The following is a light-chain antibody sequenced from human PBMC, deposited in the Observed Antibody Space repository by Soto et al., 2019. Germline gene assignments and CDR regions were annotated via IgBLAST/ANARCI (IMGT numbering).Light chain of an antibody. V-gene: IGKV3D-20*01. CDR3: QQYNNSPIT. Sequence: EIVLTQYPGTLSLSPGERATLSCGASQSVSSSYVAWYQHRPGLAPRLLIHDASSRATGIPDRFTGRGSGTDFTLTISRLEPEDFAVYYCQQYNNSPITFGQGTLLAVK. CDR1: QSVSSSY. J-gene: IGKJ5*01. CDR2: DAS.